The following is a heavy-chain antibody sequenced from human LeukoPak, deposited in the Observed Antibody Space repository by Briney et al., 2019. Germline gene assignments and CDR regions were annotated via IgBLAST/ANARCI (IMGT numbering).Heavy chain of an antibody. CDR3: ARDFRGVAAAEPYNWFDP. CDR1: GFTFSSYW. J-gene: IGHJ5*02. D-gene: IGHD6-13*01. V-gene: IGHV3-7*01. Sequence: GGSLRLSCAASGFTFSSYWMSWVRQAPGKGLEWVANIKQDGSEKYYVDSVKGRFTNSRDNAKNSLYLQMNSLRAEDTAVYYCARDFRGVAAAEPYNWFDPWGQGTLVTVSS. CDR2: IKQDGSEK.